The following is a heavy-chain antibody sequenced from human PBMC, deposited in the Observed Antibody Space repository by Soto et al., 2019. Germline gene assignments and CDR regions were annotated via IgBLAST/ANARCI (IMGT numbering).Heavy chain of an antibody. Sequence: QVQLVQSGAEVKKPGSSVKVSCMASGGTFNTFAISWVRQAPGQGLECMGGIFTIFGTANYAQKFQGRVTITGAEYTSTASMDLSRLSSEDTAVSYYARITHPRSYGEGMDVWGQGTTVTVSS. CDR1: GGTFNTFA. V-gene: IGHV1-69*01. J-gene: IGHJ6*02. D-gene: IGHD1-20*01. CDR3: ARITHPRSYGEGMDV. CDR2: IFTIFGTA.